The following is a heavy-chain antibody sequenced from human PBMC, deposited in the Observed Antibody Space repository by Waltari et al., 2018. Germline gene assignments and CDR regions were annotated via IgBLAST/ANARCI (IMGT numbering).Heavy chain of an antibody. V-gene: IGHV3-33*01. J-gene: IGHJ6*02. Sequence: QVQLVESGGGVVQPGRSLRLSCAASGFTFSSYGMHWVRQPQGKGLEWVEVIWYDGSNKYYADSVKGRFTISRDNSKNTLYLQMNSLRAEDTAVYYCARWGGVVAASNGYYGMDVWGQGTTVTVSS. CDR3: ARWGGVVAASNGYYGMDV. D-gene: IGHD2-15*01. CDR1: GFTFSSYG. CDR2: IWYDGSNK.